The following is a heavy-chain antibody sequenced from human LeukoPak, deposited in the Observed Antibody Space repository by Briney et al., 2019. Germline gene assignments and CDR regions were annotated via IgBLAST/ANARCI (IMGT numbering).Heavy chain of an antibody. CDR1: GGSISGGEYY. CDR2: IYYSGST. Sequence: SETLSLTCTVSGGSISGGEYYWSWIRQPPGKGLEGIGYIYYSGSTYYNPSLKSRVIISVDTSKNQFSLNLSSAAAADTAVYFCARVSTGTAYPWGQGTLVTVSS. D-gene: IGHD1-1*01. J-gene: IGHJ5*02. V-gene: IGHV4-30-4*08. CDR3: ARVSTGTAYP.